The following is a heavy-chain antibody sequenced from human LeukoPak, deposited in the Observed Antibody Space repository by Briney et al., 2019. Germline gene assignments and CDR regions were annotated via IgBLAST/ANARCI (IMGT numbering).Heavy chain of an antibody. CDR1: GFTFSGYA. CDR3: AKRGDSGYDRFFDY. V-gene: IGHV3-23*01. J-gene: IGHJ4*02. CDR2: ISGSGASK. Sequence: GGSLRLSCAASGFTFSGYAMSWVRQAPGKGLEWVSAISGSGASKYYADSVKGRFTISRDNSKNTLYLQMNSLRAEDTAVYHCAKRGDSGYDRFFDYWGQGTLVTVPS. D-gene: IGHD5-12*01.